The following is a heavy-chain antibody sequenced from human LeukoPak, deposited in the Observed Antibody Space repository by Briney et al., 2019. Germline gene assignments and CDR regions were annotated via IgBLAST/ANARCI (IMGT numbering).Heavy chain of an antibody. CDR2: INPNSGST. CDR3: TREPVYSGGWGALDY. D-gene: IGHD6-19*01. Sequence: ASVKVSCKTSGYTFTGSYVHWVRQAPGQGLEWMGYINPNSGSTNYAQSFRGRVTMTRDTSITTAYLVLSGLTSDDTALYFCTREPVYSGGWGALDYWGQGSLVTVSS. J-gene: IGHJ4*02. CDR1: GYTFTGSY. V-gene: IGHV1-2*02.